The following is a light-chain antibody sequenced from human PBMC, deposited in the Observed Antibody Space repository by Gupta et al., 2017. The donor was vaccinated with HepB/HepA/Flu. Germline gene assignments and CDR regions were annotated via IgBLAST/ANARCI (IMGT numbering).Light chain of an antibody. Sequence: DIVRTQTHDSLTVSLGERATTNCKSTQSLLYSSNSNNYLSGYQQKAGQHPQMLLYWASTRVSGVPDRISGSGSWTDFIITTSSLQAEDVAVYYCQQSSSTPWTFGQGTKVEIK. J-gene: IGKJ1*01. CDR1: QSLLYSSNSNNY. CDR2: WAS. V-gene: IGKV4-1*01. CDR3: QQSSSTPWT.